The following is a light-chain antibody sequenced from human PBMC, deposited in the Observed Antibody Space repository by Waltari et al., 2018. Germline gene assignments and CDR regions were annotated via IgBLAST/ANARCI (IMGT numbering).Light chain of an antibody. CDR3: QQSHNWPPLT. Sequence: EVVLTQSPATLSLSPGERATLSCRASQSVSVNLAWYQQRPGQVPRLLIYSASTRATGIPARFSGSGSGTEFTLTISSLESEDFAVYYCQQSHNWPPLTFGGGTKVEIK. CDR2: SAS. CDR1: QSVSVN. V-gene: IGKV3-15*01. J-gene: IGKJ4*01.